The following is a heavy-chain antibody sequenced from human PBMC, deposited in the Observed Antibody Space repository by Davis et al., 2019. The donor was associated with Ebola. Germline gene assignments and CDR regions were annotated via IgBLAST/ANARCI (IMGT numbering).Heavy chain of an antibody. Sequence: SETLSLTCAVYGGSFSGYYWSWIRQPPGKGLEWIGEINHSGSTNYNPSLKSRVTISVDTSKNQFSLKLSSVTAADTAVNYCARQIFGVGASWGQGTLVTVSS. D-gene: IGHD3-3*01. J-gene: IGHJ4*02. V-gene: IGHV4-34*01. CDR3: ARQIFGVGAS. CDR2: INHSGST. CDR1: GGSFSGYY.